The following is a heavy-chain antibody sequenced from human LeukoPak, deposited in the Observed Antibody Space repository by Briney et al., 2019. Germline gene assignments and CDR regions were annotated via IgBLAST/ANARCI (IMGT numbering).Heavy chain of an antibody. D-gene: IGHD2-2*01. Sequence: GGSLRLSCAASGFTFSSYAISWLRKAPGKGLEWVTSNSGSGGCEYYGDSVKARFTISRESSKNAVYVHVNSETAEDTAVLYCVIDRPLGDECSTSMIVYWGEGTLV. CDR1: GFTFSSYA. J-gene: IGHJ4*02. V-gene: IGHV3-23*01. CDR3: VIDRPLGDECSTSMIVY. CDR2: NSGSGGCE.